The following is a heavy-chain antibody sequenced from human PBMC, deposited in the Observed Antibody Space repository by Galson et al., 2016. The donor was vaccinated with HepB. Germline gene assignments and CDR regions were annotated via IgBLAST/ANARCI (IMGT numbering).Heavy chain of an antibody. J-gene: IGHJ4*02. V-gene: IGHV3-7*04. Sequence: SLRLSCAASGFTFGCYWMSWVRQAPGKGLEWVANINQDGSEKHYLDSVRGRFTISRDNAKNSLYLQMNSLRAEDTAVYFCARAYQYTLDFWGQGTLVTVSS. CDR3: ARAYQYTLDF. CDR1: GFTFGCYW. D-gene: IGHD1-1*01. CDR2: INQDGSEK.